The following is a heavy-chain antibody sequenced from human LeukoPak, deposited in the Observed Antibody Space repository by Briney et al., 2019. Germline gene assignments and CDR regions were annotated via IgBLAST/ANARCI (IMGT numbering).Heavy chain of an antibody. CDR1: GFTFSSYA. CDR3: ADGGYRAY. CDR2: ISYDGSNK. V-gene: IGHV3-30-3*01. D-gene: IGHD3-16*01. Sequence: GGSLRLSCAASGFTFSSYAMSWVRQAPGKGLEWVAVISYDGSNKYYADSVKGRFTISRDNSKNTLYLQMNSLRAEDTAVYYCADGGYRAYWGQGTLVTVSS. J-gene: IGHJ4*02.